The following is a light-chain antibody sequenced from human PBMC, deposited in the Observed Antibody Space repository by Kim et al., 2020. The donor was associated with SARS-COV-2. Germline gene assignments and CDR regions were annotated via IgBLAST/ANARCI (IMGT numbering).Light chain of an antibody. J-gene: IGLJ1*01. Sequence: SVTISCTGTSSDVGGYKYVSWYQQHPGKAPNLMIYDVSRRPSGVPDRFSGSKSGNAASLTISGLQAEDEADYYCCSYAGSYIFYVFGTGTKVTVL. CDR3: CSYAGSYIFYV. CDR2: DVS. V-gene: IGLV2-11*01. CDR1: SSDVGGYKY.